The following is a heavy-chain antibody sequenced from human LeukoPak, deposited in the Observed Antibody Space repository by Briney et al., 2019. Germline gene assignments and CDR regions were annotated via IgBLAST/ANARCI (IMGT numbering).Heavy chain of an antibody. J-gene: IGHJ4*02. CDR3: ARDDSYGYSEFDY. V-gene: IGHV3-48*04. CDR1: GFTFSSYA. Sequence: GSLRLSCAASGFTFSSYAMSWVRQAPGKGLEWVSYISSSGSTIYYADSVKGRFTISRDNAKNSLYLQMNSLRAEDTAVYYCARDDSYGYSEFDYWGQGTLVTVSS. D-gene: IGHD5-18*01. CDR2: ISSSGSTI.